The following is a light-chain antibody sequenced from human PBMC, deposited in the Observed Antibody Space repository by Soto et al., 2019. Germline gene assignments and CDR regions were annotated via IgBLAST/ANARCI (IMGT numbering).Light chain of an antibody. J-gene: IGKJ5*01. CDR1: QSVGGL. V-gene: IGKV3-11*01. CDR3: QQRFDWPPIT. CDR2: DAS. Sequence: EVVLTQSPASLSLSPGERATLSCRASQSVGGLLAWYQQRPGQAPRLLIYDASNRATGVPARFSGSGFGTDFTLNISSLEPEDFAVYYCQQRFDWPPITFGQGTRLEMK.